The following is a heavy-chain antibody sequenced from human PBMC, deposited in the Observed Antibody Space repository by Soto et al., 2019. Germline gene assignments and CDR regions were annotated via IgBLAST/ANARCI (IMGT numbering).Heavy chain of an antibody. Sequence: GGSLRLSCAASGFTFSDYYMSWSRQAPGKGLGWVSYISSSGSTIYYADSVKGRFTISRDNAKNSLYLQMNSLGAEDTAVYYCAKDSNKYSSSLRGRYFDYWGQGIGVTVSS. D-gene: IGHD4-4*01. V-gene: IGHV3-11*01. CDR3: AKDSNKYSSSLRGRYFDY. J-gene: IGHJ4*02. CDR1: GFTFSDYY. CDR2: ISSSGSTI.